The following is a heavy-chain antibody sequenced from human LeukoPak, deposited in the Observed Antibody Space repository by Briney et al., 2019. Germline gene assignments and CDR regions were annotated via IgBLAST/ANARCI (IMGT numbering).Heavy chain of an antibody. Sequence: GGSLTLSCTVSGFTFSSYSMNWVRQAPGEGLEWVSYISSNSSTIYYADSVMGRFTISRDNAKNTLYLQMNSLRAEDTAVYYCARDGEDFWSGYYYYYMDGWGKGTTVTVSS. D-gene: IGHD3-3*01. V-gene: IGHV3-48*04. CDR1: GFTFSSYS. CDR3: ARDGEDFWSGYYYYYMDG. J-gene: IGHJ6*03. CDR2: ISSNSSTI.